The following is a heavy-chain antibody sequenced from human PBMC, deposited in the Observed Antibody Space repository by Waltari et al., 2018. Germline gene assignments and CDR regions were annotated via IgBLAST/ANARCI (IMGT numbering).Heavy chain of an antibody. CDR1: AGSIDRGSYY. J-gene: IGHJ4*02. D-gene: IGHD1-26*01. CDR2: IYTSGST. Sequence: QVQLQESGPGLVQPSQTLSLTVTVSAGSIDRGSYYWSWIRQPAGTGLEWIGRIYTSGSTNYNPSYKSRVTISVDTSKNQFALNLSSVTAADTAVYYCARGPLLSKVDYWGQGTLVTVSS. CDR3: ARGPLLSKVDY. V-gene: IGHV4-61*02.